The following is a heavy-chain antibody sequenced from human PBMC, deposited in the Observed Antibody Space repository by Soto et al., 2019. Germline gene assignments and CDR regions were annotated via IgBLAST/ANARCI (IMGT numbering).Heavy chain of an antibody. V-gene: IGHV4-31*11. D-gene: IGHD3-9*01. CDR3: ARDVTGYSKFDY. J-gene: IGHJ4*01. CDR1: GGSITSGGYY. Sequence: SETLSLTCAVSGGSITSGGYYWSWIRQHPGKGLEWIGYIYYSGSTYYNPSLKSRVTMSVDTSKNQFSLNLSSVTAADTAVYYCARDVTGYSKFDYWGHGTLVT. CDR2: IYYSGST.